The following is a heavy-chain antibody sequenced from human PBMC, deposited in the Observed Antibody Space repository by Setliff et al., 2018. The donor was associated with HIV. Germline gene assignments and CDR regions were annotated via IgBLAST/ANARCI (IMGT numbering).Heavy chain of an antibody. Sequence: GGSLRLSCAASGFTFNSFTMNWVRQAPGKGLEWVASILYDGHNKYYGDSVKGRFTISRDNSKNTLYLQMNSLSAEDTAVYYCAREAVWSDAFDIWGQGTMVTVSS. D-gene: IGHD1-1*01. CDR3: AREAVWSDAFDI. CDR2: ILYDGHNK. J-gene: IGHJ3*02. CDR1: GFTFNSFT. V-gene: IGHV3-30*02.